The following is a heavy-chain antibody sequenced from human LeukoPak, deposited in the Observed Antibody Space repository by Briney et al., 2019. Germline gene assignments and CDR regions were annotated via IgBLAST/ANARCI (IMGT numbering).Heavy chain of an antibody. Sequence: GGSLRLSCAASGFAFSSYTINWVRQAPGKGLEWVSSISGDSYYIYYAESVRGRFTISRDNSKNTLYLQMNSLKTEDTAVYYCTTDSQHSYSSPTAFDIWGQGSMVTVSS. CDR2: ISGDSYYI. CDR1: GFAFSSYT. J-gene: IGHJ3*02. V-gene: IGHV3-21*03. D-gene: IGHD6-13*01. CDR3: TTDSQHSYSSPTAFDI.